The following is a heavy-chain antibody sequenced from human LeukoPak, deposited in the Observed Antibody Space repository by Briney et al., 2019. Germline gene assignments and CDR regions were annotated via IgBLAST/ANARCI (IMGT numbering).Heavy chain of an antibody. CDR3: ARGYNWNDL. J-gene: IGHJ5*02. Sequence: PGGSLRLSCAASGFTVSDNYVTWVRQAPGKGLEWVSVIDSDDTTLYADSVGGRFTISRDTSKNTVYLQMNSLRPEDAAVYYCARGYNWNDLWGQGTLVTVSS. CDR1: GFTVSDNY. V-gene: IGHV3-66*02. CDR2: IDSDDTT.